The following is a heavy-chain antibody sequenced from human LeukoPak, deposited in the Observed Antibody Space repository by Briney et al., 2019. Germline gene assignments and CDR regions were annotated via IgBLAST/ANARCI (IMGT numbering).Heavy chain of an antibody. CDR2: TYYRSMWYN. V-gene: IGHV6-1*01. D-gene: IGHD6-19*01. CDR1: GDSVSSNSVA. CDR3: ARVKWRGPTSSGWLDY. J-gene: IGHJ4*02. Sequence: QTLSLTCAISGDSVSSNSVAWNWIRQSPSRGLEWLGRTYYRSMWYNDFAVSMKSRITINPDTSKNQFSLQLNSVTPEDTAVYYCARVKWRGPTSSGWLDYWGQGTLVTVSS.